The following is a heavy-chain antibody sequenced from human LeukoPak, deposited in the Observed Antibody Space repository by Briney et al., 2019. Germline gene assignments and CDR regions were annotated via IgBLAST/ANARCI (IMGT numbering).Heavy chain of an antibody. Sequence: GGSLRLSCAASGFTFSSYAMNWVRQAPGKGLVWVSGTGSTGVSTFYADSVKGRFTVSRDNSKNTLSLQMNSLRAEDTAVYYCAKDPGVVPAHYFDYWGQGTLVTVSS. V-gene: IGHV3-23*01. CDR1: GFTFSSYA. D-gene: IGHD2-2*01. CDR2: TGSTGVST. CDR3: AKDPGVVPAHYFDY. J-gene: IGHJ4*02.